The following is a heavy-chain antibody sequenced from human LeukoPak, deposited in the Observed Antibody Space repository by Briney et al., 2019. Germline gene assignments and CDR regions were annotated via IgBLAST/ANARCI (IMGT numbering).Heavy chain of an antibody. J-gene: IGHJ4*02. CDR3: ARVSLEYYYDSSGFDY. CDR1: GGTFSSYA. CDR2: IIPIFGTA. D-gene: IGHD3-22*01. V-gene: IGHV1-69*05. Sequence: SVKVSCKASGGTFSSYAISWVRQAPGQGLEWMGGIIPIFGTANYAQKFQGRVTMTTDTSTSTAYMELRSLRSDDTAVYYCARVSLEYYYDSSGFDYWGQGTLVTVSS.